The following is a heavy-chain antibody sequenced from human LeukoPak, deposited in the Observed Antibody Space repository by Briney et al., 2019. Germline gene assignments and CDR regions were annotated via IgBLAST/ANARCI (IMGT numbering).Heavy chain of an antibody. CDR3: ARGRGYCSGGSCSRFDY. CDR2: INHSGST. CDR1: GGSFSGYY. V-gene: IGHV4-34*01. D-gene: IGHD2-15*01. Sequence: SETLSLTCAVYGGSFSGYYWSWIRQPPGKGLEWIGEINHSGSTNYNPSLKSRVTIPVDTSKNQFSLKLSSVTAADTAVYYCARGRGYCSGGSCSRFDYWGQGTLVTVSS. J-gene: IGHJ4*02.